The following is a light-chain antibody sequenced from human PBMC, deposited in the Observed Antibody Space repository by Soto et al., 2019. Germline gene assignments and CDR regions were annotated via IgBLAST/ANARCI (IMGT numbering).Light chain of an antibody. CDR2: RNN. CDR3: AAWDDSLSVV. CDR1: SSNIGNNH. J-gene: IGLJ2*01. V-gene: IGLV1-47*01. Sequence: QPVLTQPPSASGTPGQRVIISCSGSSSNIGNNHVYWYQQLPGTAPKLLIYRNNQRPSGVPDRFSGSKSGTSASLAISGLRSEDEADYYCAAWDDSLSVVFGGGTKVTVL.